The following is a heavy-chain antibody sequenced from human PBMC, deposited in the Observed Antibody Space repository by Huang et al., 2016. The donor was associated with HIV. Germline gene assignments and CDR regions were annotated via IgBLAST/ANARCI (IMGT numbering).Heavy chain of an antibody. J-gene: IGHJ3*02. V-gene: IGHV3-7*01. Sequence: EVQLVESGGGLVQPGGSLSLSCAASGFTFSGYWMGWVRQAPGKGLEWVANIKQDGSEKYYVDSVKGRFTISRDNAKNSLYLQMNSLRAEDTAVYYCASIVGATAAFDIWGQGTMVTVSS. CDR2: IKQDGSEK. D-gene: IGHD1-26*01. CDR1: GFTFSGYW. CDR3: ASIVGATAAFDI.